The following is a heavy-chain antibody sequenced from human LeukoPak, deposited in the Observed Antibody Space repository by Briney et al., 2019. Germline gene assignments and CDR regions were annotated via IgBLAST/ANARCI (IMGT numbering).Heavy chain of an antibody. CDR3: ARARTYNHHPNWIDL. CDR1: GGSISSYY. V-gene: IGHV4-38-2*02. CDR2: LSHSEDT. D-gene: IGHD5-24*01. J-gene: IGHJ5*02. Sequence: SETLSLTCTVSGGSISSYYWGWVRQPPGKGLEWIGSLSHSEDTYFNPSLKSRVTISLDTSKSHFSLNLSTVTAADTAVYFCARARTYNHHPNWIDLWGQGVRVTVSS.